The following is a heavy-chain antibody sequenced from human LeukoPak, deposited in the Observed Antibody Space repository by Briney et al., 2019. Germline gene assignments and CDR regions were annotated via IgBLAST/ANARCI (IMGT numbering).Heavy chain of an antibody. CDR2: IWYDGSNK. V-gene: IGHV3-33*01. CDR1: GFTFSSYG. Sequence: GGSLRLSCAASGFTFSSYGMRWVRQAPGKGLEWVAVIWYDGSNKYYADSVKGRFTISRENTKNSVYMQMNRQRAEDTGVYYCATDPLTMVRGVIISETRRGYYFDYWGQGTLVTVSS. D-gene: IGHD3-10*01. J-gene: IGHJ4*02. CDR3: ATDPLTMVRGVIISETRRGYYFDY.